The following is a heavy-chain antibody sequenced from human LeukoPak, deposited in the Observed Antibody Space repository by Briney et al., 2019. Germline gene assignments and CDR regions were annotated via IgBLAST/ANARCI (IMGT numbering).Heavy chain of an antibody. CDR1: GFTFSDYY. V-gene: IGHV3-11*04. D-gene: IGHD6-19*01. Sequence: GGSLRLSCAASGFTFSDYYMSWIRQAPGKGLEWVSYIGSSDSTIYYADSVKGRFTISRDNAKNSVYLQMSSLRAEDTAVYYCARHRSYSSGSTLGHWGQGTLVTVSS. CDR3: ARHRSYSSGSTLGH. J-gene: IGHJ4*02. CDR2: IGSSDSTI.